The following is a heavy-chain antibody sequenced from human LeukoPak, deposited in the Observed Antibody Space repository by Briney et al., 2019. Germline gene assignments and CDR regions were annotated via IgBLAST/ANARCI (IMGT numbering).Heavy chain of an antibody. J-gene: IGHJ4*02. CDR3: ARGKRGYSSSWYDY. CDR1: SGSFSGYY. Sequence: PSETLSLTCAVYSGSFSGYYWSWIRQPPGKGLEWIGEINHSGSTNYNPSLKSRVTISVDTSKNQFSLKLSSVTAADTAVYDCARGKRGYSSSWYDYWGQGTLVTVSS. D-gene: IGHD6-13*01. CDR2: INHSGST. V-gene: IGHV4-34*01.